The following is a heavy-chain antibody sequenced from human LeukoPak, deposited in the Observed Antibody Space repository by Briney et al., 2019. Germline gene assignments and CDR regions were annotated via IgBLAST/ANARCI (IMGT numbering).Heavy chain of an antibody. D-gene: IGHD5-18*01. CDR2: ISAYNGNT. J-gene: IGHJ4*02. CDR1: GYTFTSYG. CDR3: ASVDTAMVTGY. Sequence: ASVNVSFKASGYTFTSYGISGVGPARGQGLEWMGWISAYNGNTNYAQKLQGRVTMTTDTSTSTAYMELRSLRSDDTAVYYCASVDTAMVTGYWGQGTLVTVSS. V-gene: IGHV1-18*01.